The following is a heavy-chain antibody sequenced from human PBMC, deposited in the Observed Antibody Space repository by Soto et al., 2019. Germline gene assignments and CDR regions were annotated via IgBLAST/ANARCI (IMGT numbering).Heavy chain of an antibody. CDR1: GFTFSSFA. D-gene: IGHD1-1*01. J-gene: IGHJ4*02. CDR2: INKSGGST. V-gene: IGHV3-23*04. Sequence: VQLVESGGGLVKPGGSLRLSCAASGFTFSSFAMSWVRQAPGKGLEWVSTINKSGGSTYYADSVKGRFTISRDNSKNMLFLQINGLRAEDTAVYYCAKDPPTTGTTFDYWGRGTLVTVSS. CDR3: AKDPPTTGTTFDY.